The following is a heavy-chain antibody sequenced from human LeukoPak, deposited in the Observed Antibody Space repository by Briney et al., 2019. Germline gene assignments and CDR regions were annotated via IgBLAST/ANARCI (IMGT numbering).Heavy chain of an antibody. V-gene: IGHV3-49*03. CDR3: TRRGYCSGGSCYFWFDP. CDR1: GFTFGDYA. D-gene: IGHD2-15*01. Sequence: GGSLRLSCTASGFTFGDYAMSWFRQAPGKGLEWVGFIRSKTHGGTIEYAASVKGRFTISRDDSKSIAYLQMNSLKTEDTAVYYCTRRGYCSGGSCYFWFDPWGQGTLVTVSS. J-gene: IGHJ5*02. CDR2: IRSKTHGGTI.